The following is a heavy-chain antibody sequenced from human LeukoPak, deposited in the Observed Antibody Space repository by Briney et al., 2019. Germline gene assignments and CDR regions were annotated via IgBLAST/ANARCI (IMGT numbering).Heavy chain of an antibody. V-gene: IGHV3-30-3*01. CDR1: GFTFSSYA. CDR3: ARARFTISNFDY. Sequence: PGESLRLSCAASGFTFSSYAMHWVRQAPGKGLEWVAVISYDGSNKYYADSVKGRFTISRDNSKNTLYLQMNSLRAEDTAVYYCARARFTISNFDYWGQGTLVTVSS. CDR2: ISYDGSNK. D-gene: IGHD3-3*01. J-gene: IGHJ4*02.